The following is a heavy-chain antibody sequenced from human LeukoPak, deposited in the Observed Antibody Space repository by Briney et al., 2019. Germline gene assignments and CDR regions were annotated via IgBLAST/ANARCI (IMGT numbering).Heavy chain of an antibody. J-gene: IGHJ5*02. V-gene: IGHV4-59*01. D-gene: IGHD3-22*01. Sequence: PSETLSLTCTVSGGSISSCYWSWIRQPPGKGLEWIGYIYYSGSTNYNPSLKSRVTISVDTSKNQFSLKLSSVTAADTAVYYCARLSSGYYYPPFDPWGQGTLVTVSS. CDR3: ARLSSGYYYPPFDP. CDR2: IYYSGST. CDR1: GGSISSCY.